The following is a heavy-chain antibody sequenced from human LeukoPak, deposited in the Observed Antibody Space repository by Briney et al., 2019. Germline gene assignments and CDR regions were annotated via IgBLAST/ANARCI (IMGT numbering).Heavy chain of an antibody. Sequence: GGSLRLSCAASGFTFSSYAMSWVRQAPGKGLEWVSAISGSGGSTYYADSVKGRFTISRDNSKNTLYLQVDSLRAEDTAVYYCAKSVRGYSYGYSDYWGQGTLVTVSS. CDR2: ISGSGGST. CDR1: GFTFSSYA. D-gene: IGHD5-18*01. CDR3: AKSVRGYSYGYSDY. J-gene: IGHJ4*02. V-gene: IGHV3-23*01.